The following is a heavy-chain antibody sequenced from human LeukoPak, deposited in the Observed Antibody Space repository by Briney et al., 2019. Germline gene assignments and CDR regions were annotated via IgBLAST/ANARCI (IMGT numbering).Heavy chain of an antibody. CDR1: GFTLSSYS. J-gene: IGHJ4*02. Sequence: GGSLRLSCAASGFTLSSYSMNWVRQAPGKGLEWVSYISSSSSTIYYADSVKGRFTISRDNAKNSLYLQMNSLRAEDTAVYYCARTSSSPYGDYAPYPYWGQGTLVTVSS. D-gene: IGHD4-17*01. V-gene: IGHV3-48*01. CDR2: ISSSSSTI. CDR3: ARTSSSPYGDYAPYPY.